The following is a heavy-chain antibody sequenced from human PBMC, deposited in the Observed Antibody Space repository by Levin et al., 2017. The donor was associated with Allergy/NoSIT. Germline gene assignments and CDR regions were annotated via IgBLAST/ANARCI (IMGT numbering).Heavy chain of an antibody. CDR3: ARAPLNGYNYLNTITGAFDI. CDR1: GFTFSSYA. CDR2: ISYDGSNK. D-gene: IGHD5-24*01. V-gene: IGHV3-30*04. J-gene: IGHJ3*02. Sequence: GGSLRLSCAASGFTFSSYAMHWVRQAPGKGLEWVAVISYDGSNKYYADSVKGRFTISRDNSKNTLYLQMNSLRAEDTAVYYCARAPLNGYNYLNTITGAFDIWGQGTMVTVSS.